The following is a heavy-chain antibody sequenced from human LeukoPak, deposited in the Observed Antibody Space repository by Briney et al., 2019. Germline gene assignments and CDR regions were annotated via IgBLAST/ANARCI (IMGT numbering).Heavy chain of an antibody. CDR1: GGTFSSYA. Sequence: SVKVSCKVCGGTFSSYAISCVRQARGQGCEGMGGIIPIFCTANYAQKLQSRVTITADEPTSTAYMELSRLRSDDKAVYCCASRRSYYYDSSGYMEHWGQGTLVTVSS. J-gene: IGHJ1*01. CDR2: IIPIFCTA. D-gene: IGHD3-22*01. CDR3: ASRRSYYYDSSGYMEH. V-gene: IGHV1-69*13.